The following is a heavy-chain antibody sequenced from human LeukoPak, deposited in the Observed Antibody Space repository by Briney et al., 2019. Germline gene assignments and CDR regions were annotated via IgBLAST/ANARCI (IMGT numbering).Heavy chain of an antibody. Sequence: SQTLSLTCAISGDSVSSNSAAWSWIRQSPLRGLEWLGRTYYRSKWYNDYAVSVRSRITINPDTSKNQFSLQLNSVTPGDTAVYYCARDEDENDDAFDIWGQGTMVTVSS. CDR3: ARDEDENDDAFDI. V-gene: IGHV6-1*01. CDR2: TYYRSKWYN. D-gene: IGHD1-1*01. J-gene: IGHJ3*02. CDR1: GDSVSSNSAA.